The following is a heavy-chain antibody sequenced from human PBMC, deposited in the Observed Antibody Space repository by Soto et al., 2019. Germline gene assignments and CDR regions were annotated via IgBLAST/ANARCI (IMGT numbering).Heavy chain of an antibody. D-gene: IGHD1-26*01. Sequence: ASLKVSCKASGYTFTSYDINWVRQATGQGLEWMGWMNPNSGNTGHAQKFQGRVTMTRNTSISTAYMELSSLRSEDTAVYYCARGKVDYFDYWGQGTLVTVSS. CDR1: GYTFTSYD. J-gene: IGHJ4*02. CDR3: ARGKVDYFDY. V-gene: IGHV1-8*01. CDR2: MNPNSGNT.